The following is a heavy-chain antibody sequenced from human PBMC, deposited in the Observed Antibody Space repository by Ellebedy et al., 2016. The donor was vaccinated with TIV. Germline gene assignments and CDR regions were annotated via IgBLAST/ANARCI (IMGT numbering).Heavy chain of an antibody. D-gene: IGHD1-26*01. CDR3: ARGGRQESQAGPTTSSFDY. V-gene: IGHV5-51*01. J-gene: IGHJ4*02. Sequence: GESLKISXKGFGYKFNNYWIGWVRQMPGKGLEWLGIIYPGDSDIRYSPSFQGQVTISADKSISTAYLQWSSLKASDTAMYYCARGGRQESQAGPTTSSFDYWGQGTLVTVSS. CDR1: GYKFNNYW. CDR2: IYPGDSDI.